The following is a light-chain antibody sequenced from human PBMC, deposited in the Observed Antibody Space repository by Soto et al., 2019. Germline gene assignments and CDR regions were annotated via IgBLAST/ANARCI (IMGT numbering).Light chain of an antibody. CDR3: AAWDDSLKSVV. Sequence: QSVLTQAPSASGAPGQRVTISCSGASSNIGSNYVYWYQQFPGTAPKLLILRNNQRPSGVPDRFSGSKSGTSASLAISGLRSEDEADYHCAAWDDSLKSVVFGGGTKLTVL. J-gene: IGLJ2*01. V-gene: IGLV1-47*01. CDR2: RNN. CDR1: SSNIGSNY.